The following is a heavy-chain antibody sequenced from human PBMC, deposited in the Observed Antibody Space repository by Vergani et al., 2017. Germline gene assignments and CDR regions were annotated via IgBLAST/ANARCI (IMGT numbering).Heavy chain of an antibody. V-gene: IGHV3-9*01. Sequence: EVQLVESGGGLVQPGRSLRLSCAASGFTFDDYAMHWVRQAPAKGLEWVSGSSWNSGSLGYADSVKGGITISRDNAKNSLYLQMNSLRAEDTAVYYCAKDIEMAVAGNFDYWGQGTLVTVSS. D-gene: IGHD6-19*01. CDR1: GFTFDDYA. J-gene: IGHJ4*02. CDR2: SSWNSGSL. CDR3: AKDIEMAVAGNFDY.